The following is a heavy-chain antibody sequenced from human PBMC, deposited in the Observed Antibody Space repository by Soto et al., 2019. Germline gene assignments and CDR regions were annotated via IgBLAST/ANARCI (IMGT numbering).Heavy chain of an antibody. CDR1: GFTFSSYG. CDR3: AKGAPDYDSSGYALDDAFDI. D-gene: IGHD3-22*01. J-gene: IGHJ3*02. V-gene: IGHV3-30*18. Sequence: GGSLRLSCAASGFTFSSYGMHWVRQAPGKWLEWVAVISYDGSNKYYADSVKGRFTISRDNSKNTLYLQMNSLRAEDTAVYYCAKGAPDYDSSGYALDDAFDIWGQGXMVTV. CDR2: ISYDGSNK.